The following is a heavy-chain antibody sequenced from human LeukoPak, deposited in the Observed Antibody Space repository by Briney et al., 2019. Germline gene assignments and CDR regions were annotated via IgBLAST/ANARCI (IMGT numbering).Heavy chain of an antibody. CDR2: IWYDGSNK. V-gene: IGHV3-33*01. D-gene: IGHD7-27*01. Sequence: SGGSLRLSCAASGFTFSSYGMHWVREAPGKGLEWVADIWYDGSNKYYADSVRGRFTISRDNSKNTLYLQMNSLRAEDTAVYYCARDSTTGDRNAFDIWGQGTMVTVSS. CDR3: ARDSTTGDRNAFDI. J-gene: IGHJ3*02. CDR1: GFTFSSYG.